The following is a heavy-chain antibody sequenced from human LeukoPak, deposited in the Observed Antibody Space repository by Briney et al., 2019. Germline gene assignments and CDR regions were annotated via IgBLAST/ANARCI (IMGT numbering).Heavy chain of an antibody. J-gene: IGHJ4*02. D-gene: IGHD2/OR15-2a*01. CDR2: ISGYNGNT. CDR1: GYTFTRFG. V-gene: IGHV1-18*01. CDR3: ARDFNSATRDY. Sequence: ASVKVSCKTSGYTFTRFGTSWVRQAPGQGLEWVGWISGYNGNTNYGQNFQDRVTMTIDTTTNTVYMELRSLRSDDSAMYYCARDFNSATRDYWGQGTLVTVSS.